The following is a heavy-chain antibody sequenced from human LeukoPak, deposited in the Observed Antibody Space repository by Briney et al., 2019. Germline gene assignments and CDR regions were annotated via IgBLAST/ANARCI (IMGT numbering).Heavy chain of an antibody. CDR2: IRGSGDST. V-gene: IGHV3-23*01. Sequence: PGGSLRLSCEASGFTFDSYAMSWVRQAPGKGLEWVSSIRGSGDSTYYADSLKGRFTISRDNSKNTVYLQMNSLRAEDAAVYYCAKGRHSYGLLDYWGQGTLVTVSS. D-gene: IGHD3-16*01. CDR1: GFTFDSYA. J-gene: IGHJ4*02. CDR3: AKGRHSYGLLDY.